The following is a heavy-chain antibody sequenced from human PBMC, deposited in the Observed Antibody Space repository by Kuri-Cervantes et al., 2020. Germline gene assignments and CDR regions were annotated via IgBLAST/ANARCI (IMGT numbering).Heavy chain of an antibody. Sequence: GSLRLSCTVSGGSISSYYWSWIRQPPGKGLEWIGYIYYSGSTYYNPSLKSPVTISVDTTKNQFSLKLSSVTAADTAVYYSARAYYDSSGYHAFDIWGQGTMVTVSS. CDR3: ARAYYDSSGYHAFDI. CDR1: GGSISSYY. D-gene: IGHD3-22*01. V-gene: IGHV4-59*06. J-gene: IGHJ3*02. CDR2: IYYSGST.